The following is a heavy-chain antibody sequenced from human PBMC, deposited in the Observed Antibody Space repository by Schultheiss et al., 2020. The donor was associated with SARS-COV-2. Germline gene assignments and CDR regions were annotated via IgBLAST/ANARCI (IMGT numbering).Heavy chain of an antibody. V-gene: IGHV4-31*03. D-gene: IGHD3-9*01. CDR3: ARRGRKPLNGYLDY. CDR2: IYYSGST. CDR1: GGSISSGGYY. Sequence: SETLSLTCTVSGGSISSGGYYWSWLRQHPGKGLEWIGYIYYSGSTYYNPSLKSRVTISVDTSKNQFSLKLSSVTAADTAVYYCARRGRKPLNGYLDYWGQGTLVTVSS. J-gene: IGHJ4*02.